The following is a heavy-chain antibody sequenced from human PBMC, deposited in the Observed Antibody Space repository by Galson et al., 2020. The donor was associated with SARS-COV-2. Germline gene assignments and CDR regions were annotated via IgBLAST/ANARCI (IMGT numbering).Heavy chain of an antibody. V-gene: IGHV1-2*02. D-gene: IGHD2-15*01. J-gene: IGHJ6*03. CDR3: ASGYTNCSGGSCYPHGYYYYMDV. CDR1: GYTFTGYY. Sequence: ASVKVSCKASGYTFTGYYMHWVRQAPGQGLEWMGWINPKSGGTNYAQKFQGRVTMTRDTSISTAYMELSRLRSDDTAVYYCASGYTNCSGGSCYPHGYYYYMDVWGKGTTVTVSS. CDR2: INPKSGGT.